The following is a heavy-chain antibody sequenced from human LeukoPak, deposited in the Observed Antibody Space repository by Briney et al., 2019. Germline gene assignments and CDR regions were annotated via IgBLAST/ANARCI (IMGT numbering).Heavy chain of an antibody. V-gene: IGHV3-7*01. Sequence: GSLRLSCVASGFTYSNYWMSWVRQAPGKGLEWVANIKQDGSQIYFVDSMKGRFTISRDNGKNSLYLQMNSLRAEDTAVYHCARIGYSSSSFDYWGQGTLVTVSS. D-gene: IGHD6-19*01. CDR3: ARIGYSSSSFDY. CDR2: IKQDGSQI. J-gene: IGHJ4*02. CDR1: GFTYSNYW.